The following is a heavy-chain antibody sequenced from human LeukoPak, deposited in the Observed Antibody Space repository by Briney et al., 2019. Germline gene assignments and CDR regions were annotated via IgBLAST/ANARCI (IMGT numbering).Heavy chain of an antibody. J-gene: IGHJ3*02. CDR1: GGSISSSNW. V-gene: IGHV4-4*02. CDR3: ARAPVYGDYTPDAFDI. D-gene: IGHD4-17*01. Sequence: SGTLSLTCAVSGGSISSSNWWSWVRQPPGKGLEWIGEIYHSGSTNYNPSLKSRVTISVDKSKNQFSLKLSSVTAADTAVYYCARAPVYGDYTPDAFDIWGQGTMVTVSS. CDR2: IYHSGST.